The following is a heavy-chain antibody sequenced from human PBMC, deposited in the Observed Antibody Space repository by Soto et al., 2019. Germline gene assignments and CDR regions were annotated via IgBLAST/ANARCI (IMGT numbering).Heavy chain of an antibody. J-gene: IGHJ4*02. CDR2: IYYSGST. V-gene: IGHV4-59*01. Sequence: SETLSLTCTVSGGSISSYYWSWIRQPPGKGLEWIGYIYYSGSTNYNPSLKIRVTISVDTSKNQFSLKLSSVTAADTAVYYCARDRNGDYVDYWGQGTLVTVSS. CDR3: ARDRNGDYVDY. D-gene: IGHD1-1*01. CDR1: GGSISSYY.